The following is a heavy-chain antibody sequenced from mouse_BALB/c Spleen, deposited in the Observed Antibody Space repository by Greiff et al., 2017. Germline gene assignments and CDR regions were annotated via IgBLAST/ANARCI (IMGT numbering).Heavy chain of an antibody. Sequence: EVQLVESGPGLVKPSQSLSLTCSVTGYSITSGYYWNWIRQFPGNKLEWLGYISYDGSNNYNPSLKNRISITRDTSKNQFFLKLNSVTTEDTATYYCAREGNYYDYDGAMDYWGQGTSVTVSS. CDR3: AREGNYYDYDGAMDY. CDR1: GYSITSGYY. J-gene: IGHJ4*01. CDR2: ISYDGSN. D-gene: IGHD2-4*01. V-gene: IGHV3-6*02.